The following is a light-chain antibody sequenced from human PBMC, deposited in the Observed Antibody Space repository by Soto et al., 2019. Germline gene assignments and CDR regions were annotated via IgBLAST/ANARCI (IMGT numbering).Light chain of an antibody. CDR3: QQYGDSPVT. Sequence: EIMLTQSPGTLSLSPGERATLSCMASQSVSSRSLAWYQQKPGQAPRLLIYGVSTRATGIPDRFSGSGSGTEFTLTISRLEPEDFAVYYCQQYGDSPVTFGQGTKVDIK. J-gene: IGKJ1*01. CDR1: QSVSSRS. CDR2: GVS. V-gene: IGKV3-20*01.